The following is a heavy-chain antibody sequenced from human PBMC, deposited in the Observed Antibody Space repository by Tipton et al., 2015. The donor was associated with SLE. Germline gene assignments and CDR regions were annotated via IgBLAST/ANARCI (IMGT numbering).Heavy chain of an antibody. CDR3: ARGAPIAMAPDAFDI. Sequence: LRLSCAVYGGSFSGYYWSWIRQPPGKGLEWIGEINHSGSTNYNPSPKSRVTISVDTSKNQFSLKLSSVTAADTAVYYCARGAPIAMAPDAFDIWGQGPMVTVSS. V-gene: IGHV4-34*01. CDR2: INHSGST. D-gene: IGHD2-21*01. J-gene: IGHJ3*02. CDR1: GGSFSGYY.